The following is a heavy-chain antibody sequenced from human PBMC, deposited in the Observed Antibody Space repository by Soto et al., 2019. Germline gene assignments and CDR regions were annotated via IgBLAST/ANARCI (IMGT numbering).Heavy chain of an antibody. V-gene: IGHV3-33*01. CDR2: MWSDGSNK. D-gene: IGHD3-22*01. J-gene: IGHJ4*02. Sequence: QVQVEESGGGVVQAGRSLRLSCAASGFTFSSYGMHWVRQAPGKGLEWVAVMWSDGSNKYYADSVEGRFTISRDNSKNTLYLQMNSLRAEDTAVYYCARDGDSSGHYSQFDYWGQGTLVTVPS. CDR3: ARDGDSSGHYSQFDY. CDR1: GFTFSSYG.